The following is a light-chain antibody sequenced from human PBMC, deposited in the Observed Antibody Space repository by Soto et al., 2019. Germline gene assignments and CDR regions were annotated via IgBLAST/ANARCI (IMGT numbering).Light chain of an antibody. CDR1: QSVSSN. Sequence: EIVMPQSPATLSVSPGESATLSCRASQSVSSNLAWYRQRPGQAPRLLIFDKSSRAPGVPARFSGSGTGTDFTLTINSLQSEDLGVYYCHQYNNWPPSTFGQGTRLEIK. J-gene: IGKJ5*01. V-gene: IGKV3-15*01. CDR2: DKS. CDR3: HQYNNWPPST.